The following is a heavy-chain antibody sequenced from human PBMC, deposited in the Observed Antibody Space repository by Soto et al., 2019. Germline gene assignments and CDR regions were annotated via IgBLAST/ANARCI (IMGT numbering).Heavy chain of an antibody. CDR2: IYYSGST. Sequence: SETLSLTCTVSGGSISSYYWSWIRQPPGKGLEWIGYIYYSGSTNYNPSLKSRVTISVDTSKNQFSLKLSSVTAADTAVYYCARGGVMGWFGEPLKGDDAFDIWGQGTMVTVS. CDR3: ARGGVMGWFGEPLKGDDAFDI. D-gene: IGHD3-10*01. J-gene: IGHJ3*02. V-gene: IGHV4-59*01. CDR1: GGSISSYY.